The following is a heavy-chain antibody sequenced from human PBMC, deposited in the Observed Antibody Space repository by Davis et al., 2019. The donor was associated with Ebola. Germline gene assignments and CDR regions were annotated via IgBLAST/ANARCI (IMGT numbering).Heavy chain of an antibody. CDR2: ISKSASNI. Sequence: GESLKISCAASGFTFSDYEMNWVRQTPGRGLEWVSYISKSASNIYYADSVKGRFAISRDNVRNSLYLHMNSLKTDDTALYYCARGQGGAYSANDFWGQGTLVTVSS. V-gene: IGHV3-48*03. D-gene: IGHD2-21*01. J-gene: IGHJ4*02. CDR3: ARGQGGAYSANDF. CDR1: GFTFSDYE.